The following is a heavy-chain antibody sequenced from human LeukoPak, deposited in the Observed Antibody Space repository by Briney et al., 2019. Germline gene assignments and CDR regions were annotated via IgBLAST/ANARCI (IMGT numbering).Heavy chain of an antibody. Sequence: PGGSLRLSCAASGFTFDSYTMNWVRQAPGKGLEWVSAISSSSTYTYYADSLKGRFTISRDNAKNSLYLQMNSLRPEDTAVYYCVREGSVYWGQGTLVTVSS. CDR3: VREGSVY. CDR1: GFTFDSYT. CDR2: ISSSSTYT. J-gene: IGHJ4*02. V-gene: IGHV3-21*01.